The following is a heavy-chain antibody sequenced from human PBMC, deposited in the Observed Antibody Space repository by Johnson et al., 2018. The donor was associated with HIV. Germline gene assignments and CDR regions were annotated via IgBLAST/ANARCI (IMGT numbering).Heavy chain of an antibody. CDR2: ISYDGSNK. CDR3: ARDGWGSRGWDDAFDI. CDR1: GFTFSSYG. V-gene: IGHV3-30*14. J-gene: IGHJ3*02. D-gene: IGHD6-19*01. Sequence: QVQLVEFGGGVVQPGRSLRLSCAASGFTFSSYGMHWVRQAPAKGLEWVAFISYDGSNKYYADSVKGRFTVSRDNYKNTLYLKMNSLRAEDTAVYYCARDGWGSRGWDDAFDIWGQGTMVTVSS.